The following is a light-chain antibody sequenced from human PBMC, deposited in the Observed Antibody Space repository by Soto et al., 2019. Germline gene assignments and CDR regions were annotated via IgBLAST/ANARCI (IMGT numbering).Light chain of an antibody. CDR1: PSLGRY. J-gene: IGKJ5*01. Sequence: IGLTQSPHTQSLSTGESATGSVRASPSLGRYLACYQQNPGQAPRLLIYDASHRATCIPVRFSGSGSESDFTLSFSSLEPEDFAVYYCQQRAYPITLGQGTRLEI. CDR3: QQRAYPIT. CDR2: DAS. V-gene: IGKV3-11*01.